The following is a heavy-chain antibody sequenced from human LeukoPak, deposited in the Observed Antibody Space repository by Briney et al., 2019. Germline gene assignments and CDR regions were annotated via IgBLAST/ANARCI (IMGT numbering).Heavy chain of an antibody. D-gene: IGHD2-15*01. CDR1: GFTFTTYV. Sequence: PGGSLRLSRAASGFTFTTYVIHWVRQAPGKGLEWVAVISQTGSIETYADSVKGRFTISRDNSKNTVYLQMNSLKSEDTAVYYCARDRAVALPTYYYYMDVWGKGTTVTVSS. V-gene: IGHV3-30*14. CDR3: ARDRAVALPTYYYYMDV. J-gene: IGHJ6*03. CDR2: ISQTGSIE.